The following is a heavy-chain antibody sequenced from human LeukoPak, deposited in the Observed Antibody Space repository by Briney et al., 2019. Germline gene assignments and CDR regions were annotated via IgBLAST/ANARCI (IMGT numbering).Heavy chain of an antibody. V-gene: IGHV3-23*01. J-gene: IGHJ4*02. D-gene: IGHD6-13*01. CDR1: GFTFSSYA. CDR2: ISGSGGST. CDR3: AKDRDSSSWYLGSCFGDY. Sequence: GGSLRLSCAASGFTFSSYALSWVRQAPGKGLEWVSGISGSGGSTHYADSVKGRFTISRDKSKNTLYLETNSLRAEDTAVYYCAKDRDSSSWYLGSCFGDYWGQGTLVTVSS.